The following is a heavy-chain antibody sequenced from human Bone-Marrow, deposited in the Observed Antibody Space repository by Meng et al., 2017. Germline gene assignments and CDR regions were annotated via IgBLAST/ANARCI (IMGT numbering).Heavy chain of an antibody. CDR1: GFTFSKFW. Sequence: VQLVESGGGLVQPGGSLRLSCAASGFTFSKFWMHWVRQSPGKGLVWVSRINPEETTTTYADSVEGRFTISRDNAKNTLYLQMNSLRVEDTAVYHCGMDSFGPFDQRGQGTLVTVSS. J-gene: IGHJ4*02. CDR3: GMDSFGPFDQ. D-gene: IGHD2-2*03. CDR2: INPEETTT. V-gene: IGHV3-74*03.